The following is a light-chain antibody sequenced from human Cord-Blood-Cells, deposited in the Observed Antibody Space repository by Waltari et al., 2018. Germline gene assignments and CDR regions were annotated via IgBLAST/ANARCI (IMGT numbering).Light chain of an antibody. CDR2: DAS. Sequence: IVLTQSPATLSLSPGERATLSCRASQIVSSYLAWYQQKPGQAPRLLIYDASNRATGIPARFSGSGSGTDFTLTISSLEPEDFAVYYCQQRSNWPFTLGPGTKVDIK. CDR1: QIVSSY. CDR3: QQRSNWPFT. V-gene: IGKV3-11*01. J-gene: IGKJ3*01.